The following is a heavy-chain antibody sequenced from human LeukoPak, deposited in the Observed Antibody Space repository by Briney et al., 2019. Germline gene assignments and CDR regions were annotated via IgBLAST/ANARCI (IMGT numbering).Heavy chain of an antibody. J-gene: IGHJ4*02. CDR3: ASLVVVTAIFDY. Sequence: PSETLPLTCTVSGGSISSSSYYWGWIRQPPGKGLEWIGSIYYSGSTYYNPSLKGRVTISVDTSKNQFSLKLSSVTAADTAVYYCASLVVVTAIFDYWGQGTLVTVSS. CDR1: GGSISSSSYY. V-gene: IGHV4-39*01. CDR2: IYYSGST. D-gene: IGHD2-21*02.